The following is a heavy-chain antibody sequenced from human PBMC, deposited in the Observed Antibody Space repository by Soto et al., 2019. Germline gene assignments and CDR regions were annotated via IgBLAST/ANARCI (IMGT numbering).Heavy chain of an antibody. D-gene: IGHD2-2*03. V-gene: IGHV1-69*12. CDR1: GGSFRSYA. CDR2: IIPTFERT. CDR3: ADLSLGYCITTSCPPDY. Sequence: QVHLVQSGAEVKKPGSSVKVSCKVSGGSFRSYAISWVRQAPGQGLEWMGGIIPTFERTTYAQKFQDRVTITADESTSTVSLDLRSLRSDDTAIYCCADLSLGYCITTSCPPDYWGQGTLVTVSS. J-gene: IGHJ4*02.